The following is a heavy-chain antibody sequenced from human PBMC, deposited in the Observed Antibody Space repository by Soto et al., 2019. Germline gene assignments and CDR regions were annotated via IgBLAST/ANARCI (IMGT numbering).Heavy chain of an antibody. J-gene: IGHJ4*02. Sequence: GGSLRLSCAASGFTFSSYSMNWVRQAPGKGLEWVSSISSSSTYIYYADSVKGRFTISRDNAKNSLYLQMNSLRAEDTAVYYCAKEHIAAPGTLDYWGQGTLVTVS. CDR2: ISSSSTYI. CDR1: GFTFSSYS. V-gene: IGHV3-21*01. D-gene: IGHD6-13*01. CDR3: AKEHIAAPGTLDY.